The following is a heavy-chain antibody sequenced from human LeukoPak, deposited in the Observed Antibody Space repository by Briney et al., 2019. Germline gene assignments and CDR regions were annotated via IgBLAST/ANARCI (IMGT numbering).Heavy chain of an antibody. D-gene: IGHD6-13*01. J-gene: IGHJ4*02. CDR1: GSSISSSAW. V-gene: IGHV4-4*02. CDR2: VYHSRST. Sequence: SETLSLTCAVSGSSISSSAWWSWVRQPPGKGLEWIGEVYHSRSTNYNSFLKSRVTISVDKSKNQFSLKLTSATAADTAVYYCARDLGSSWFEPLDYWGQGILVIVSS. CDR3: ARDLGSSWFEPLDY.